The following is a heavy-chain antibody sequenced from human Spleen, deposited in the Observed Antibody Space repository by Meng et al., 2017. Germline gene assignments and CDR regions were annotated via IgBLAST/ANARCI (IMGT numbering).Heavy chain of an antibody. D-gene: IGHD2-15*01. V-gene: IGHV3-21*01. J-gene: IGHJ4*02. CDR3: AREGPSGGIDY. CDR2: ISSSSSYI. CDR1: GFTFSSYS. Sequence: GESLKISCAASGFTFSSYSMNWVRQAPGKGLEWVSSISSSSSYIYYADSVKGRFTISRDNSKNTLYLQMNSLRGEDTAVYYCAREGPSGGIDYWGQGTLVTVSS.